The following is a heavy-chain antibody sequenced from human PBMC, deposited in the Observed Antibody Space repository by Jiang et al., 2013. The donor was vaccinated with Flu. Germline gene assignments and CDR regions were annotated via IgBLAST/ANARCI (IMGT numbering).Heavy chain of an antibody. D-gene: IGHD4-17*01. J-gene: IGHJ3*02. CDR1: GFTFSDYY. CDR3: ARSGHADYGDSSDAFDI. V-gene: IGHV3-11*01. Sequence: SCAASGFTFSDYYMSWIRQAPGKGLEWVSYISSSGSTIYYADSVKGRFAISRDNAKNSLYLQMNSLRAEDTAVYYCARSGHADYGDSSDAFDIWGQGTMVTVSS. CDR2: ISSSGSTI.